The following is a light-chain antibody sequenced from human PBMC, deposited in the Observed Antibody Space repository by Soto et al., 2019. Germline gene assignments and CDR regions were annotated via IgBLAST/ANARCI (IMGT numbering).Light chain of an antibody. CDR3: SSYTTSSSYV. CDR1: SSDVGGFNY. J-gene: IGLJ1*01. Sequence: QSALPQPASVSGSPGQSITISCTGTSSDVGGFNYVSWYQQHPGKAPKLLIFDVYSRPSGISNRFSGSKSGNTASLTISGLQAEDEADYYCSSYTTSSSYVFGAGTKV. V-gene: IGLV2-14*01. CDR2: DVY.